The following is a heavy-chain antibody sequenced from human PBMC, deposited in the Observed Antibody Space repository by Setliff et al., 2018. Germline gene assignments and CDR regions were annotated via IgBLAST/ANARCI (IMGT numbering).Heavy chain of an antibody. CDR2: IYYSGST. CDR3: ASSPTFGGVIVDY. CDR1: GGSISSSSYY. V-gene: IGHV4-39*01. J-gene: IGHJ4*02. Sequence: SETLSLTCIVSGGSISSSSYYWGWIRQPPGKGLEWIGSIYYSGSTYYNPSLKSRVTISVDTSKNQFSLKLSSVTAADTAVYYCASSPTFGGVIVDYWGQGTLVTVS. D-gene: IGHD3-16*02.